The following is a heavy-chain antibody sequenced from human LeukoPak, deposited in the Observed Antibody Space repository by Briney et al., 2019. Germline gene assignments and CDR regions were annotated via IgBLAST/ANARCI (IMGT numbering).Heavy chain of an antibody. CDR1: GYIFISYY. Sequence: GASVKVSCKASGYIFISYYIHWVRQAPGQGLEWMGIINPSGGSTSYAQKFQGRVTMTRDTSTSTVYMELSSLRSEDTAVYYCASSGTTGTTGMDYWGQGTLVTVSS. J-gene: IGHJ4*02. CDR3: ASSGTTGTTGMDY. CDR2: INPSGGST. D-gene: IGHD1-1*01. V-gene: IGHV1-46*01.